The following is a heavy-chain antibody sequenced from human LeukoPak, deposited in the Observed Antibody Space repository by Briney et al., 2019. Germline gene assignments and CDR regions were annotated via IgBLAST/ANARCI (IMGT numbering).Heavy chain of an antibody. CDR3: AVDCSSTSCYTRTVDV. J-gene: IGHJ6*04. D-gene: IGHD2-2*02. CDR2: IYFSGRT. Sequence: PSETLSLTCTVSGGSLSSSSSYWGWIRQPPGNGLGWIGSIYFSGRTNYNPSLKSRATISVDTSKTQFSLKLSSVTAADTAVYYCAVDCSSTSCYTRTVDVWGKGTTVTVSA. CDR1: GGSLSSSSSY. V-gene: IGHV4-39*07.